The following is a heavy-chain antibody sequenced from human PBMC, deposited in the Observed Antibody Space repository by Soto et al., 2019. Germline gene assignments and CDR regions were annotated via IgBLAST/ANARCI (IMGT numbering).Heavy chain of an antibody. CDR1: GGTFSSYA. J-gene: IGHJ5*02. Sequence: SVKVSCKASGGTFSSYAISWVRQAPGQGLEWMGGIIPIFGTANYAQKFQGRVTITADESTSTAYMELSSLRSEDTAVYYCARGAAAHGGEWFDPWGQGTLVTVSS. V-gene: IGHV1-69*13. D-gene: IGHD6-25*01. CDR3: ARGAAAHGGEWFDP. CDR2: IIPIFGTA.